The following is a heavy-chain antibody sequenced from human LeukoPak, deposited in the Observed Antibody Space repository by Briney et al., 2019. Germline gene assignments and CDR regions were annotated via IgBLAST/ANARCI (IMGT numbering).Heavy chain of an antibody. J-gene: IGHJ4*02. CDR1: GGSISSGGYY. CDR3: ARSYSYGYFDY. V-gene: IGHV4-30-2*01. D-gene: IGHD5-18*01. CDR2: IYHSGST. Sequence: KSSETLSLTCTVSGGSISSGGYYWSWIRQPPGKGLEWIGYIYHSGSTYYNPSLKSRVTISVDRSKNQFSLKLSSATAADTAVYYCARSYSYGYFDYWGQGTLVTVSS.